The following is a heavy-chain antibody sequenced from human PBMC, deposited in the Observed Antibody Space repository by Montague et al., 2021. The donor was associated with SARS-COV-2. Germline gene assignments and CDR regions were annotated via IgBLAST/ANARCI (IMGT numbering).Heavy chain of an antibody. D-gene: IGHD2-2*01. CDR3: ANFRRTQLLFGNLDYGMDV. J-gene: IGHJ6*02. Sequence: SETLSLTCTVSGGSISSYYWSWIRQPPGRGLQWIGYISYSGSTNYSPSLKSRVPISVGTSKNHFTLRLSSVTAAATAAYYCANFRRTQLLFGNLDYGMDVWGQGTTVTVSS. V-gene: IGHV4-59*01. CDR2: ISYSGST. CDR1: GGSISSYY.